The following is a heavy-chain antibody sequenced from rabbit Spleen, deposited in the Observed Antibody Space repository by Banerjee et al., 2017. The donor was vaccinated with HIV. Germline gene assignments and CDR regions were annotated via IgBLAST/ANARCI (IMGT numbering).Heavy chain of an antibody. J-gene: IGHJ4*01. CDR2: IDTADGST. V-gene: IGHV1S43*01. CDR3: ARGYSGSNGYGYAYNL. Sequence: QRQLEESGGGLVKPEGSLTLTCKASGIDLSSGCDMCWVRQAPGKGLELIACIDTADGSTDYASWAKGRFTISRSTSLNTVDLKMTSLTAADTATYFCARGYSGSNGYGYAYNLWGQGTLVTVS. CDR1: GIDLSSGCD. D-gene: IGHD6-1*01.